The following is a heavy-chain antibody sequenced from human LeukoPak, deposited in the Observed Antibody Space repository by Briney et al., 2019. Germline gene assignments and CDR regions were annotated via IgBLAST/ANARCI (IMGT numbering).Heavy chain of an antibody. Sequence: ASVKVSCKASGGTFSSYAISWVRQAPGQGLEWMGRIIPIFGIANYAQKFLGRVTITADKSTSTAYMELSSLRSEDTAVYYCANIEYSSSSVGYWGQGTLVTVSS. J-gene: IGHJ4*02. CDR2: IIPIFGIA. D-gene: IGHD6-6*01. V-gene: IGHV1-69*04. CDR1: GGTFSSYA. CDR3: ANIEYSSSSVGY.